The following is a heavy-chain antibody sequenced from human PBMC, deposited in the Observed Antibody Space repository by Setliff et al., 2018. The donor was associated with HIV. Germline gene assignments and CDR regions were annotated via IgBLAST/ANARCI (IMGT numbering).Heavy chain of an antibody. J-gene: IGHJ4*02. CDR2: INTNTGNP. D-gene: IGHD6-19*01. CDR1: GYTFTNYA. V-gene: IGHV7-4-1*02. Sequence: GASVKVSCKASGYTFTNYAINWVRQAPGQGLEWMGWINTNTGNPTYAQGFTGRFVFSLDTSVSTAYLQISSLKAEDTAVYYCARHPYSSGWYFYFDYWGQGTLVTVSS. CDR3: ARHPYSSGWYFYFDY.